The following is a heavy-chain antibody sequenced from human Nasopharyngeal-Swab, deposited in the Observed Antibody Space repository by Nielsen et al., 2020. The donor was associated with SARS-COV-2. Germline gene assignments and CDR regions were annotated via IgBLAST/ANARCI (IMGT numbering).Heavy chain of an antibody. CDR2: IIPIFGTA. CDR3: ARSGYSNSDIDY. Sequence: SVKVSCQASGGTFSSYAISWVRQAPGQGLEWMGGIIPIFGTADYAQKFQDRVTITADESTSTAYMELSSLRSEDTAVYYCARSGYSNSDIDYWGQGTRGTVAS. J-gene: IGHJ4*02. D-gene: IGHD6-6*01. V-gene: IGHV1-69*13. CDR1: GGTFSSYA.